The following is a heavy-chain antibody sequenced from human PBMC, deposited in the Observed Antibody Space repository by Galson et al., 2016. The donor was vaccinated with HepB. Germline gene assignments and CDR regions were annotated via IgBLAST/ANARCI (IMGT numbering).Heavy chain of an antibody. CDR2: ISAGAYKT. D-gene: IGHD3-3*01. V-gene: IGHV3-23*01. Sequence: SLRLSCAASGFTFDTYAMNWVRQAPGKGLEWVSAISAGAYKTYVSDSVKGRFTVSRDNSKNTLYLQMNSLRGEDTARYYCAKRFRGYDFWSGYPNEAFDVWGQGTMVTVS. J-gene: IGHJ3*01. CDR3: AKRFRGYDFWSGYPNEAFDV. CDR1: GFTFDTYA.